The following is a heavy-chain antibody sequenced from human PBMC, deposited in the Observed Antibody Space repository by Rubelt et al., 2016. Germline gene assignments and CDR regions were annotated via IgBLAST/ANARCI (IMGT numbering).Heavy chain of an antibody. CDR3: ARRRYDGAIDY. CDR1: GGSISSYY. V-gene: IGHV4-59*12. D-gene: IGHD3-3*01. J-gene: IGHJ4*02. CDR2: IYYSGST. Sequence: QVQLQESGPGLVKPSETLSLTCTVSGGSISSYYWSWIRQPPGKGLEWIGYIYYSGSTNYNPSLKRRVTISVDTSKNQFSLKLSSGTAADTAVYYCARRRYDGAIDYWGQGTLVTVSS.